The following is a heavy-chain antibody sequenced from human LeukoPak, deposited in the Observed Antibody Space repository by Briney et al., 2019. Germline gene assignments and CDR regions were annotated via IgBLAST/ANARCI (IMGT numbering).Heavy chain of an antibody. Sequence: SETLSLTCTVSGGSISSSSYYWGWIRQPPGKGLEWIGSIYYSGSTYYNPSLKSRVTISVDTSKNQFSLKLSSVTAADTAVYYCARHGGSSWNTGNWFDPWGQGTLVTVSS. CDR2: IYYSGST. V-gene: IGHV4-39*01. CDR1: GGSISSSSYY. J-gene: IGHJ5*02. D-gene: IGHD6-13*01. CDR3: ARHGGSSWNTGNWFDP.